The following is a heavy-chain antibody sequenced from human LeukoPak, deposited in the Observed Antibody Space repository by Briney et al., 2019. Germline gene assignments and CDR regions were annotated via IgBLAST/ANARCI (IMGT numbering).Heavy chain of an antibody. CDR3: ARTGRGYDFWSGSYYYMDV. Sequence: PGGSLRLSCDASGFSISDYYMSWIRQSPGKGLEWISYITSGGASTNYADSVKGRFTISRDNAKNSLYLQMNSLRAEDTAVYYCARTGRGYDFWSGSYYYMDVWGKGTTVTVSS. J-gene: IGHJ6*03. CDR2: ITSGGAST. D-gene: IGHD3-3*01. CDR1: GFSISDYY. V-gene: IGHV3-11*06.